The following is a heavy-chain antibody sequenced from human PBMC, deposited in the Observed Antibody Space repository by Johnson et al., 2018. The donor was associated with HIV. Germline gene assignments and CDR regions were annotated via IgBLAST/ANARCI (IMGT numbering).Heavy chain of an antibody. Sequence: QVQLVESGGGVVQPGRSLRLSCAASGFTFSSYAMHWVRQAPGKGLEWVAVISYDGSDKYYADSVKGRFTISRDSSKNPLYMEMNSMRPEDMAVYYCARGSRYTFDNDAAQILHACDSWGQGTMVTVSS. CDR2: ISYDGSDK. CDR1: GFTFSSYA. CDR3: ARGSRYTFDNDAAQILHACDS. D-gene: IGHD1-14*01. V-gene: IGHV3-30*04. J-gene: IGHJ3*02.